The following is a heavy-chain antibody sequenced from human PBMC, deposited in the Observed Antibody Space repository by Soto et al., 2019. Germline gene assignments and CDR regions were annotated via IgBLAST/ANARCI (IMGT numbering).Heavy chain of an antibody. Sequence: DVQLVESGGGLIQPGESLRLSCAAFGLTVSGKKYVAWVRQAPGKGLEVVSALYDVDGSFYADSVKGRFTTSSDSSKTTVYRQMNGLRPDDTAVYYCASWNERENVYDVGGQGTTVTVSS. J-gene: IGHJ3*01. CDR2: LYDVDGS. CDR1: GLTVSGKKY. CDR3: ASWNERENVYDV. D-gene: IGHD1-1*01. V-gene: IGHV3-53*01.